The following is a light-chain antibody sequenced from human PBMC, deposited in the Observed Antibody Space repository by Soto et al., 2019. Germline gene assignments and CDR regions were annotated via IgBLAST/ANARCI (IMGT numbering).Light chain of an antibody. CDR1: HNDIGTYDY. V-gene: IGLV2-14*03. CDR2: GVT. CDR3: SSFTSNRIDV. Sequence: QSALTQPPSVSGSPGQSITISYTGTHNDIGTYDYVSWYQQHPGRAPRLLIHGVTTRPSGISGRFSASKSGLTASLTISGLQPEDEADYYCSSFTSNRIDVFGPGTKLTVL. J-gene: IGLJ1*01.